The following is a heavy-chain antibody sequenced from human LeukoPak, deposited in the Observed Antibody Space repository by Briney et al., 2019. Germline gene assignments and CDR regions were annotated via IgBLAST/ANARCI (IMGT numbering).Heavy chain of an antibody. D-gene: IGHD3-10*01. V-gene: IGHV4-34*01. J-gene: IGHJ6*03. CDR1: GGSFSGYY. Sequence: SQTLSLTCAVYGGSFSGYYWSWIRQSPGKGLEWIGEINHSGSTNYNPSLKSRVTISVDTSKNQFSLKLSSVTAADTAVYYCARDYGSGPYERFYSYIDVWGKGTTVTVSS. CDR3: ARDYGSGPYERFYSYIDV. CDR2: INHSGST.